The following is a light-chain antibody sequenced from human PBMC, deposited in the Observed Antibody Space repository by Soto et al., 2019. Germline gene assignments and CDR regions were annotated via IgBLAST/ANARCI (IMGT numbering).Light chain of an antibody. CDR3: VSFTSSTTYV. CDR2: DVA. Sequence: QSALTQPASVSASPGQSITISCTGTSSDVGGSNFVSWYQQHPGKPPKLIIYDVATRPSGVSNRFSGSKSGSTASLIISRLQTEDEADYYCVSFTSSTTYVFGCGTKVTVL. V-gene: IGLV2-14*03. CDR1: SSDVGGSNF. J-gene: IGLJ1*01.